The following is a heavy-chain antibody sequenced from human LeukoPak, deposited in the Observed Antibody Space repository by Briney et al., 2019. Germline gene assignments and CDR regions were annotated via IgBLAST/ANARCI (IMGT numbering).Heavy chain of an antibody. CDR1: CGPLSSSSYH. CDR3: ARDRMDYGVIYFDP. V-gene: IGHV4-39*07. J-gene: IGHJ5*02. Sequence: SDTLPLPCTVSCGPLSSSSYHWGWIRQPPGKGLEGNGSNYYSGSTYYTPSLKRRVTISVDTSKNQFSLKLSSVTAADTAVHYCARDRMDYGVIYFDPWGQGTLVTASS. D-gene: IGHD4-17*01. CDR2: NYYSGST.